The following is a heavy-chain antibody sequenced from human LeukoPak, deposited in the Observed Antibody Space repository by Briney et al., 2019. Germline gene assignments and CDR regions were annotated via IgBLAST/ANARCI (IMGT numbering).Heavy chain of an antibody. Sequence: GGSLRLSCAASGFTVSSAWMNWVRQTPETGLEWVGLIKSKSDGGTIDYAAPVKGRFTISRDDLRNTLYLQMNSLITEDTAVYYCAKDLTWEYYFDYWGQGTLVTVSS. CDR3: AKDLTWEYYFDY. V-gene: IGHV3-15*01. J-gene: IGHJ4*02. CDR1: GFTVSSAW. D-gene: IGHD1-26*01. CDR2: IKSKSDGGTI.